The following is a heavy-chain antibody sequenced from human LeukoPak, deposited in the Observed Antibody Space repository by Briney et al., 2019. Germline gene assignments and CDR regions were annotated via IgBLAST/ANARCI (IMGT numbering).Heavy chain of an antibody. CDR2: ISYSGRTI. Sequence: PGGSLRLSCAASGFTFSRYNMNWVRQAPGKGLEWVSYISYSGRTIYYAASVQGRFTISRDNAENSLYLQMNSLRAEHTAVYYCAREDWLDPWGQGALVT. V-gene: IGHV3-48*01. J-gene: IGHJ5*02. CDR3: AREDWLDP. CDR1: GFTFSRYN.